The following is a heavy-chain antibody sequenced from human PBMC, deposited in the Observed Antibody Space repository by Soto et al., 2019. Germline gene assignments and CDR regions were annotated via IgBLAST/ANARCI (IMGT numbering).Heavy chain of an antibody. J-gene: IGHJ6*02. V-gene: IGHV1-69*13. CDR1: GSTVSSYA. D-gene: IGHD6-6*01. CDR3: ARDQGPSSSSPYYYYGMDV. Sequence: SVKASCKASGSTVSSYAISCVRQAPGQVLEWMGGIIPIFGTANYAQKFQGRGTITADESTSTAYMELSSLRSEDTAVYYCARDQGPSSSSPYYYYGMDVWGQGTKVTVSS. CDR2: IIPIFGTA.